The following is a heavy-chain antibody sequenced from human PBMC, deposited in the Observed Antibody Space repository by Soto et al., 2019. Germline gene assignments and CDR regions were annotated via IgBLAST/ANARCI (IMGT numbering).Heavy chain of an antibody. CDR2: INSDGSST. D-gene: IGHD2-15*01. Sequence: GGSLRLSCAASGFTFSSYWMHWVRQAPWKGLVWVSRINSDGSSTSYADSVKGRFTISRDNAQNTLYLQVNSLRDEDSAVYYCTRGYCSGGSCYSMKAFDIWGQGTMVTVSS. J-gene: IGHJ3*02. CDR3: TRGYCSGGSCYSMKAFDI. CDR1: GFTFSSYW. V-gene: IGHV3-74*01.